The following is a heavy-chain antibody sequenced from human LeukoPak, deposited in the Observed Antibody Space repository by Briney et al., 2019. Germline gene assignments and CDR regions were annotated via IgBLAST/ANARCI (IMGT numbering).Heavy chain of an antibody. CDR3: AKDALAYCGGDCYPPAGDAFDI. Sequence: QSGGSLRLSCAASGFTFSSYGMSWVRQAPGKGLEWVSAISGSGGSTYYADSVKGRFTISRDNSKNTLYLQMNSLRAEDTAVYYCAKDALAYCGGDCYPPAGDAFDIWGQGTMVTVSS. CDR2: ISGSGGST. V-gene: IGHV3-23*01. J-gene: IGHJ3*02. D-gene: IGHD2-21*02. CDR1: GFTFSSYG.